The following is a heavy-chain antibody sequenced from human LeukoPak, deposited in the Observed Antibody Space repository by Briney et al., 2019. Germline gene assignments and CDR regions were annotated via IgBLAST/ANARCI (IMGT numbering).Heavy chain of an antibody. Sequence: PSETLSLTCTVSGDSINNYYWSWIRQPPGKGLEWIGEINHSGSTNYNPSLKSRVTISVDTSKNQFSLKLSSVTAADTAVYYCARHPLYYYGSGSYYKELGYDYWGQGTLVTVSS. V-gene: IGHV4-34*01. J-gene: IGHJ4*02. CDR2: INHSGST. D-gene: IGHD3-10*01. CDR3: ARHPLYYYGSGSYYKELGYDY. CDR1: GDSINNYY.